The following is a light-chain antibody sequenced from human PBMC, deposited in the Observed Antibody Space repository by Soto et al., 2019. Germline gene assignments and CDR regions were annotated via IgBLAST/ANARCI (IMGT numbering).Light chain of an antibody. V-gene: IGKV3-11*01. CDR2: DAS. J-gene: IGKJ5*01. CDR1: QSVSSY. CDR3: QQRSNWPPIT. Sequence: EIVLTQSPATLSLSPGXXXXXXXXXSQSVSSYLAWYQQKPGQAPRLLIYDASNRATGIPARFSGSGSGTDFTLTISSLEPEDFAVYYCQQRSNWPPITFGQGTRLEIK.